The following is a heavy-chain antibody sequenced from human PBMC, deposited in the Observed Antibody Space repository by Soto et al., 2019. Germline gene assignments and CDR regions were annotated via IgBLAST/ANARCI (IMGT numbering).Heavy chain of an antibody. Sequence: GGSLRLSCAGSGFTFSDYWMNWVRQAPGKGLEWVANIKKDGGGELYVDSVKGRFTISRDNAKSTLFLQMNSLRDEDTAVYYCAREFCSGGNCYTYYFDPWGQGIPVTVSS. CDR2: IKKDGGGE. CDR1: GFTFSDYW. V-gene: IGHV3-7*01. J-gene: IGHJ5*02. CDR3: AREFCSGGNCYTYYFDP. D-gene: IGHD2-15*01.